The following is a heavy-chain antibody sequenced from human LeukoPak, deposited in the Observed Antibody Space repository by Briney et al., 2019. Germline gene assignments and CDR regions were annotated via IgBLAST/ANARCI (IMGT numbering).Heavy chain of an antibody. J-gene: IGHJ3*02. CDR2: INTNTGNP. Sequence: ASVKVSCKASGYTFTSYAMNWVRQAPGQGLEWMGWINTNTGNPTYAQGFTGRFVFSLDTSVSTAYLQISSLKAEDTAVYYCARTRYATEMTPGGPDAFDIWGQGTMVTVSS. CDR1: GYTFTSYA. V-gene: IGHV7-4-1*02. CDR3: ARTRYATEMTPGGPDAFDI. D-gene: IGHD4-11*01.